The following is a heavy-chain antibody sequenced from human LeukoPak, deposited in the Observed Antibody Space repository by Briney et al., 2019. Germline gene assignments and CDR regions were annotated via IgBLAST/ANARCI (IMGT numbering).Heavy chain of an antibody. J-gene: IGHJ6*02. D-gene: IGHD6-13*01. V-gene: IGHV4-59*08. CDR3: ARKAYSSSWYGVPPYGMDV. CDR1: GGSISSYY. Sequence: NPSETLSLTCTVSGGSISSYYWSWIRQPPGKGLEWIGYVSYDGSTNYNPSLKSRVIILLDTSKNQLSLKLSSVTAADTAVYYCARKAYSSSWYGVPPYGMDVWGQGTTVTVSS. CDR2: VSYDGST.